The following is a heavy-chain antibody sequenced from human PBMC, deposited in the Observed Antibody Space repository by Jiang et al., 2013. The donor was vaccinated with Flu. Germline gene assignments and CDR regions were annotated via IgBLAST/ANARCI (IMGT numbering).Heavy chain of an antibody. CDR3: ARPLVSALTGYFLGMDV. J-gene: IGHJ6*02. Sequence: KKPGESLKISCKGSGYSFTSYWIGWVRQMPGKGLEWMGIIYPGDSDTRYSPSFQGQVTISADKSISTAYLQWSSLKASDTAMYYCARPLVSALTGYFLGMDVWGQGTTVTVSS. V-gene: IGHV5-51*01. CDR2: IYPGDSDT. D-gene: IGHD3-9*01. CDR1: GYSFTSYW.